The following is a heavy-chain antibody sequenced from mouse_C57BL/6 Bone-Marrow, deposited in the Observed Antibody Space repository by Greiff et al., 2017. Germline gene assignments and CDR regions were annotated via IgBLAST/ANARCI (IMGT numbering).Heavy chain of an antibody. CDR3: AKNGWLLRHWYFDV. J-gene: IGHJ1*03. D-gene: IGHD2-3*01. CDR1: GFSLTSYG. V-gene: IGHV2-5*01. CDR2: IWRGGST. Sequence: QVQLKESGPGLVQPSQSLSITCTVSGFSLTSYGVHWVRQSPGKGLEWLGVIWRGGSTDYNAAFMSRLSLTKDNSKSQVFFKMNSLQADDTAIYYCAKNGWLLRHWYFDVWGTGTTVTVSS.